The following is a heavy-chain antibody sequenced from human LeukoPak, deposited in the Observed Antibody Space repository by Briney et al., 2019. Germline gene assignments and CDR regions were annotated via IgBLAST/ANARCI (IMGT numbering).Heavy chain of an antibody. Sequence: PSQTLSLTCTVSGGSISSGGYYWSWIRQPPGKGLEWIGYIYHSGSTYYNPSLKSRVTISVDRSKNQFSLKLSSVTAADTAVYYCAGLRIFGVVPPFDYWGQGTLVTVSS. V-gene: IGHV4-30-2*01. J-gene: IGHJ4*02. CDR1: GGSISSGGYY. CDR3: AGLRIFGVVPPFDY. D-gene: IGHD3-3*01. CDR2: IYHSGST.